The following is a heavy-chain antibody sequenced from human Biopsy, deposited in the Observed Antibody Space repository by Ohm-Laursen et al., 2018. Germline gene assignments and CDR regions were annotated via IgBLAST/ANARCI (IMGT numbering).Heavy chain of an antibody. CDR2: ITSGGSTT. D-gene: IGHD5-24*01. CDR3: ARDVEGFYSYAMDV. CDR1: GFTFSDYY. V-gene: IGHV3-11*01. J-gene: IGHJ6*02. Sequence: SLRLSCPASGFTFSDYYMSWIRQAPGKGLEWVSYITSGGSTTDYADSVKGRFTISRDNAKSSLFLQMNSLRAEDTAVYYCARDVEGFYSYAMDVWGRGTTVTVSS.